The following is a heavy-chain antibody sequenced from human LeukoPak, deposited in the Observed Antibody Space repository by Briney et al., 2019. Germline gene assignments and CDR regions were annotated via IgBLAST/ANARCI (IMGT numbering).Heavy chain of an antibody. Sequence: GGSLRLSCAASGFTVSSNYMSWVRQAPGKGLEWVSVIYSGGSTYYADSVKGRFTISRDNSKNTLYLQMNSLRAEDTAVYYCAKVGIAAAGLYYYYYYYMDVWGKGTTVTVSS. D-gene: IGHD6-13*01. CDR3: AKVGIAAAGLYYYYYYYMDV. CDR1: GFTVSSNY. J-gene: IGHJ6*03. V-gene: IGHV3-53*05. CDR2: IYSGGST.